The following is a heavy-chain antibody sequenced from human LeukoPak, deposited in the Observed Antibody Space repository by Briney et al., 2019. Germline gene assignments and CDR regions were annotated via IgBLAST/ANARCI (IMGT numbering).Heavy chain of an antibody. CDR2: IYTSGST. V-gene: IGHV4-59*10. Sequence: SETLSLTCAVYGGSFSGYYWGWIRQPAGKGLEWIGRIYTSGSTNYNPSLKSRVTMSVDTSKNQFSLKLSSVTAADTAVYYCARGGGSFLYYFDYWGQGTLVTVSS. CDR3: ARGGGSFLYYFDY. D-gene: IGHD1-26*01. CDR1: GGSFSGYY. J-gene: IGHJ4*02.